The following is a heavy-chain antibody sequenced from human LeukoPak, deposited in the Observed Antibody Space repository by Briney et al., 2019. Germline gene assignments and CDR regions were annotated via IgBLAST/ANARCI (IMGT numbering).Heavy chain of an antibody. CDR3: ATRPRHYYKDHHMDV. CDR2: ISGSGGNT. V-gene: IGHV3-23*01. Sequence: QTGGSLRLSCAASGFTFSSYAMSWVRQAPGKGLEWVSAISGSGGNTYYADSVKGRFTISRDNSKNTVYLQMNGLRAEDTAVYYCATRPRHYYKDHHMDVWGNGTTVIISS. J-gene: IGHJ6*03. CDR1: GFTFSSYA.